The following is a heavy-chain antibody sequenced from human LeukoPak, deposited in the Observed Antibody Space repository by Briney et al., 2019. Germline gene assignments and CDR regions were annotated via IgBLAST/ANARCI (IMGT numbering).Heavy chain of an antibody. Sequence: SETLSLTCTVSGGPISSYYWSWIRQPPGKGLEWIGYIYYSGSTNYNPSLKSRVTISVDTSKNQFSLKLSSVTAADTAVYYCARDLPYYDSSGPLGAFDIWGQGTMVTVSS. J-gene: IGHJ3*02. CDR3: ARDLPYYDSSGPLGAFDI. CDR1: GGPISSYY. D-gene: IGHD3-22*01. CDR2: IYYSGST. V-gene: IGHV4-59*01.